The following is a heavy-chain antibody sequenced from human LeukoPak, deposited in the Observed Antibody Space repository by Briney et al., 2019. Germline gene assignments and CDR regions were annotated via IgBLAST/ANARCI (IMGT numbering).Heavy chain of an antibody. J-gene: IGHJ4*02. CDR1: GFTFDDYA. CDR2: ISWNSGSI. V-gene: IGHV3-9*01. D-gene: IGHD3-10*01. CDR3: AKDGWEGITAEFDY. Sequence: GGFLRLSCAASGFTFDDYAMHWVRQAPGKDLEWVSGISWNSGSIGYADSVKGRFTISRDNAKNSLYLQMNSLRAEDTALYYCAKDGWEGITAEFDYWGQGTLVTVSS.